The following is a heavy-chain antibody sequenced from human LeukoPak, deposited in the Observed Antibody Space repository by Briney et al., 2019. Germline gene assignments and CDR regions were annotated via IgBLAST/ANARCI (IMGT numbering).Heavy chain of an antibody. D-gene: IGHD2-2*01. J-gene: IGHJ6*03. CDR2: IYYSGST. V-gene: IGHV4-59*01. Sequence: PGGSLRLSCAASGFTFSDYYMSWIRQPPGKGLEWIGYIYYSGSTNYNPSLKSRVTISVDTSKNQFSLKLSSVTAADTAVYYCARSVEDIVVVPANYYYYYYMDVWGKGTTVTVSS. CDR1: GFTFSDYY. CDR3: ARSVEDIVVVPANYYYYYYMDV.